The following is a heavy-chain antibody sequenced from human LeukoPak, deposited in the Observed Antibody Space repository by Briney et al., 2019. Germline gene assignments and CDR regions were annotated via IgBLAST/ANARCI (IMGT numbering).Heavy chain of an antibody. CDR2: IYYSGST. J-gene: IGHJ3*02. Sequence: SETLSLTCTVSGGSISSSSYYWGWIRQPPGKGLEWIGSIYYSGSTYYNPSLKSRVTISVDTSKNQFSLKLSSVTAADTAVYYCARDGYSRVDAFDIWGQGTMVTVSS. V-gene: IGHV4-39*07. D-gene: IGHD5-18*01. CDR3: ARDGYSRVDAFDI. CDR1: GGSISSSSYY.